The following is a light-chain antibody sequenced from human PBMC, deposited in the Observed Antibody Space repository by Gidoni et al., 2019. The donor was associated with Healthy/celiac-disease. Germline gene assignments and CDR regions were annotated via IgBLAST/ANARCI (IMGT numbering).Light chain of an antibody. CDR1: KLGDTY. J-gene: IGLJ2*01. V-gene: IGLV3-1*01. CDR3: QAWDSSHVV. CDR2: QDS. Sequence: SYELTQPPSASVSPGQTASITCSGDKLGDTYACWYQQKPGQSPVLVIYQDSKRPSGIPERFSGSNSGNTATLTISGTQAMDEADYYCQAWDSSHVVFGGGTKLTVL.